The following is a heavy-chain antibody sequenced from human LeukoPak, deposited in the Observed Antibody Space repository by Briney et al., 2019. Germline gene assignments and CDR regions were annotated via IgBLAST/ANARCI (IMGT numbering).Heavy chain of an antibody. V-gene: IGHV3-23*01. CDR3: AKDRSGSNYGFAYWYFDL. CDR2: ISGSGDST. J-gene: IGHJ2*01. CDR1: GFTFSTYA. D-gene: IGHD5-18*01. Sequence: GGSLRLSCAASGFTFSTYAMSWVRQAPGKGLEWDSAISGSGDSTYYADSVKGRFTISRDNSKNTLYLQMNSLRADDTAVYYCAKDRSGSNYGFAYWYFDLWGRGTLVTVSS.